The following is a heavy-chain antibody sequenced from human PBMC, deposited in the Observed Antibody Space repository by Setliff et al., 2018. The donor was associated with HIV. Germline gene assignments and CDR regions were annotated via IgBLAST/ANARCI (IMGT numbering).Heavy chain of an antibody. Sequence: SETLSLTCTVSGGSISSSSYYWGWIRQPPGKGLEWIGSIYYSGSTYYNPSLKSRVTISVDTSNNQFSLKLSSVTAADTAVYYCARSVPRYCSGGSCYPPLFDYWGQGTLVTVSS. J-gene: IGHJ4*02. CDR2: IYYSGST. D-gene: IGHD2-15*01. CDR1: GGSISSSSYY. CDR3: ARSVPRYCSGGSCYPPLFDY. V-gene: IGHV4-39*01.